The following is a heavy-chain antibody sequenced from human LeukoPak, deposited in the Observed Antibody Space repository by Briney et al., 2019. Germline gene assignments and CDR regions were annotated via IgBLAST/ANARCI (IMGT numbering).Heavy chain of an antibody. D-gene: IGHD5-24*01. CDR1: GYTFTGYY. Sequence: GASVKVSCKASGYTFTGYYMHWVRQAPGQGLEWMGWINPNSGGTNYAQKFQGRVTMTRDTSISTAYMELSRLRSDDTAVYYCARAVRSDGYRPPFDYWGQGTLVTVPS. CDR3: ARAVRSDGYRPPFDY. CDR2: INPNSGGT. V-gene: IGHV1-2*02. J-gene: IGHJ4*02.